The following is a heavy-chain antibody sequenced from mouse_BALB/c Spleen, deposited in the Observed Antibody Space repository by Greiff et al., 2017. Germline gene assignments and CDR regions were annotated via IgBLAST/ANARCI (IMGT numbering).Heavy chain of an antibody. Sequence: EVQRVESGGDLVKPGGSLKLSCAASGFTFSSYGMSWVRQTPDKRLEWVATISSGGSYTYYPDSVKGRFTISRDNAKNTLYLQMSSLKSEDTAMYYCARQGGGDGYSFAYWGQGTLVTVSA. V-gene: IGHV5-6*01. CDR3: ARQGGGDGYSFAY. CDR2: ISSGGSYT. CDR1: GFTFSSYG. J-gene: IGHJ3*01. D-gene: IGHD2-3*01.